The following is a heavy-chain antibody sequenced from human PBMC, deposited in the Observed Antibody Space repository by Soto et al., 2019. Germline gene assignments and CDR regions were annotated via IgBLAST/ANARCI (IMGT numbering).Heavy chain of an antibody. D-gene: IGHD3-22*01. CDR3: ARGGSGYVWFNEF. CDR1: GGLFSSYA. J-gene: IGHJ1*01. Sequence: ASVKVSCKDTGGLFSSYAVSWVRQAPGQGLEWMGGIIPVFDTTYYAQKFQGRVTITADEPSNTAYMELSRLTSEDTAMYYCARGGSGYVWFNEFWGQGTLVTVSS. CDR2: IIPVFDTT. V-gene: IGHV1-69*13.